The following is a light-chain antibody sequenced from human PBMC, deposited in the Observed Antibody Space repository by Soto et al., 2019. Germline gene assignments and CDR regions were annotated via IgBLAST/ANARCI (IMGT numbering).Light chain of an antibody. J-gene: IGKJ1*01. V-gene: IGKV1-6*01. CDR2: GAS. CDR1: QGIRND. Sequence: AIQMTQSPSSLSASVGDSVTIICRASQGIRNDLGWYQQKPGKAPKLLIYGASSLQSGVPSRFSGSGSGTDFTLSISSLQPEDFATYYCLQDYNYPRTFGHGTTVEIK. CDR3: LQDYNYPRT.